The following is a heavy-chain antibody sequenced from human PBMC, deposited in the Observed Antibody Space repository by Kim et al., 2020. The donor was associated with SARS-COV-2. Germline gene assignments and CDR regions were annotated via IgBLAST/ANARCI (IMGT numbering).Heavy chain of an antibody. CDR1: GFTFSTYW. V-gene: IGHV3-74*01. Sequence: GGSLRLSCAASGFTFSTYWMHWVRQAPGKGLVWVSRVISDGSRTDYADSVKGRFTISRDNAKNTLYLQMNSLRAEDTAVYYCVRPSSTSFPCYYMDVWGKGTTVTVSS. J-gene: IGHJ6*03. D-gene: IGHD2-2*01. CDR2: VISDGSRT. CDR3: VRPSSTSFPCYYMDV.